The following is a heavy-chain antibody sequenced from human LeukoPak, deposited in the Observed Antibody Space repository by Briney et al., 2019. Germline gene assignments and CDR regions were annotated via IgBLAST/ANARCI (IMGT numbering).Heavy chain of an antibody. Sequence: ASVKVSCKASGGTFSSYAISWVRQAPGQGLEWMGRIIPILGIANYAQKFQGRVTITADKSTSTAYMELGSLRSEDTAVYYCASDYYDSSGTPPNFDYWGQGTLVTVSS. V-gene: IGHV1-69*04. CDR2: IIPILGIA. D-gene: IGHD3-22*01. J-gene: IGHJ4*02. CDR1: GGTFSSYA. CDR3: ASDYYDSSGTPPNFDY.